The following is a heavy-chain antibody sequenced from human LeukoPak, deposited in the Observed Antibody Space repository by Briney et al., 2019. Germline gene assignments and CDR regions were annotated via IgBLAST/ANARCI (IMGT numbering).Heavy chain of an antibody. CDR3: AKDGYSSCCYYWFDP. CDR1: GFTFSSYA. J-gene: IGHJ5*02. D-gene: IGHD6-13*01. V-gene: IGHV3-23*01. CDR2: ISGSGGST. Sequence: AGGSLRLPCAASGFTFSSYAMSWVRQAPGKGLEWVSAISGSGGSTYYADSVKGRFTISRDNSKNTLYLQMNSLRAEDTAVYYCAKDGYSSCCYYWFDPWGQGTLVTVSS.